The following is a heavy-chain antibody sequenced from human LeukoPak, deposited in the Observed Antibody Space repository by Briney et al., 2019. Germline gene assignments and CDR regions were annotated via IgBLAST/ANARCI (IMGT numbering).Heavy chain of an antibody. CDR1: GGSISSYY. CDR2: IYYSGST. D-gene: IGHD4-23*01. Sequence: SETLSLTCTVSGGSISSYYWSWIRQPPGKGLEWIGYIYYSGSTNYNPSLKSRVTISVDTSKSQFSLKLSSVTAADTAVYYCARLGVVTPYYYYYYMDVWGKGTTVTVSS. CDR3: ARLGVVTPYYYYYYMDV. V-gene: IGHV4-59*08. J-gene: IGHJ6*03.